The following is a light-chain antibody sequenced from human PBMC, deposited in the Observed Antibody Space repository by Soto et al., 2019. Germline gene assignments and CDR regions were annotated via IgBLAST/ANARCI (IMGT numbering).Light chain of an antibody. CDR1: SGHSSYA. V-gene: IGLV4-69*01. CDR3: QTWGTGIHWV. CDR2: LNSDGSH. Sequence: QLVLTQSPSASASLGASVKLTCTLSSGHSSYAIAWHQQQPEKGPRYLMKLNSDGSHSKGDGIPDRFSGSSSGAERYLTISSLQSEDEADYYCQTWGTGIHWVFGGGTMVTVL. J-gene: IGLJ3*02.